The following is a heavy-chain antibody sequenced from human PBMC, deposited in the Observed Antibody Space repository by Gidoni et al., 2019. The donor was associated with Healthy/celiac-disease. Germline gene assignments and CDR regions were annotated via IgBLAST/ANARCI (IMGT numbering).Heavy chain of an antibody. Sequence: QVQLVQSGAEVKKPGASVKVSCKASGYTFTSYYLHCVRQAPGQGLEWMGIINPSGGSTSYEQKFKGRVNRNRETSTSTVYMELSSMRYEDTAVYYCARVSGKSGSYFNWGQGTLVTVSA. CDR2: INPSGGST. J-gene: IGHJ4*02. CDR3: ARVSGKSGSYFN. D-gene: IGHD1-26*01. CDR1: GYTFTSYY. V-gene: IGHV1-46*01.